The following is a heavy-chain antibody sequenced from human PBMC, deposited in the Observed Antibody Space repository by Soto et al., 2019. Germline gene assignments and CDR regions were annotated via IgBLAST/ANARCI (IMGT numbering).Heavy chain of an antibody. D-gene: IGHD6-13*01. CDR2: ISANSGTT. J-gene: IGHJ4*02. Sequence: EVQLLESGGGLVQPGGSLRLSCAASGFTFSSNAMTWVRQAPGKGLEWVSFISANSGTTYFADSVKGRFTISRDNSKTTLHLQMNSLSAEDTAVYYCARTSSISWGVFDYWGQGTLITVSS. CDR3: ARTSSISWGVFDY. CDR1: GFTFSSNA. V-gene: IGHV3-23*01.